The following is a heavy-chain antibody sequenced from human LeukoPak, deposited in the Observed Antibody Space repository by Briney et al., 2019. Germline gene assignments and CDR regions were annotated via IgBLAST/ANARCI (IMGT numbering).Heavy chain of an antibody. J-gene: IGHJ5*02. CDR1: GFTFSRYS. CDR3: AREAYSSSWFNWFDP. CDR2: ISSDSDTI. V-gene: IGHV3-48*02. D-gene: IGHD6-13*01. Sequence: GGSLRLSCAASGFTFSRYSMNWVRQAPGKGLEWLSYISSDSDTIYYVDSVKGRFTISRDNAKNSLYLQMNGLRDEDTAVYYCAREAYSSSWFNWFDPWGQGILVTVSS.